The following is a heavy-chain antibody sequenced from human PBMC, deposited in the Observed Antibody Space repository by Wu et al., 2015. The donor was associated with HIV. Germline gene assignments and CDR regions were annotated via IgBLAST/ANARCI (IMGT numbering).Heavy chain of an antibody. D-gene: IGHD3-10*01. CDR2: INVNSGDS. J-gene: IGHJ4*02. V-gene: IGHV1-8*03. CDR3: ARGVYYYGSGSYLFDY. Sequence: QVHLVQSGAEVKKPGASVTVSCKVSGYTFTAYYIHWVRQAPGQGLEWMGWINVNSGDSNYARKFQGRVTITRNTSISTAYMELSSLRSEDTAVYYCARGVYYYGSGSYLFDYWGQGTLVTVSS. CDR1: GYTFTAYY.